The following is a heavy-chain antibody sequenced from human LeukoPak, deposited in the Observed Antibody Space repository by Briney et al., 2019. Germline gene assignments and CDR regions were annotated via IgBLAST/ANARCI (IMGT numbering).Heavy chain of an antibody. Sequence: GGSLRLSCAASGFTFSSYSMNWVRQAPGKGLEWVSSISSSSYYIYYADSVKDRFTISRDNAKNSLYLQMNSLRAEDTAVYYCARGFREMATMPDDAFDIWGQGTMVTVSS. CDR2: ISSSSYYI. V-gene: IGHV3-21*01. D-gene: IGHD5-24*01. J-gene: IGHJ3*02. CDR1: GFTFSSYS. CDR3: ARGFREMATMPDDAFDI.